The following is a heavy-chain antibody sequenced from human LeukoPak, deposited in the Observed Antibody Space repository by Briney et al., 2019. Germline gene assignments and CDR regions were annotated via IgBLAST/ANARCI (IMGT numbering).Heavy chain of an antibody. CDR1: GYTFTGYY. CDR3: ARPFRSGYKVFDY. J-gene: IGHJ4*02. D-gene: IGHD3-22*01. CDR2: INPNSGGT. Sequence: GASVKVSCKASGYTFTGYYMHWVRQAPGQGLEWMGWINPNSGGTNYAQRFQGRVTMTRDTSISTAYMELSRLRSDDTAVYYCARPFRSGYKVFDYWGQGTLVTVSS. V-gene: IGHV1-2*02.